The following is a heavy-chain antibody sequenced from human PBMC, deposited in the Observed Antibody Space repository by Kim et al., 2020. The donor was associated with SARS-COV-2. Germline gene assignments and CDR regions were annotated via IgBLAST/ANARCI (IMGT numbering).Heavy chain of an antibody. CDR1: GFTFSSYG. V-gene: IGHV3-33*01. D-gene: IGHD3-10*01. CDR3: PRRLFLSGSKGMAV. J-gene: IGHJ1*01. Sequence: GGSLRLSCAASGFTFSSYGMHWVRQPPARGLGGGPVNWYNGVNKNYPNSLRGRLTFSGDNSRNTRILQMTGRNAKDRAVIYGPRRLFLSGSKGMAVGGQG. CDR2: NWYNGVNK.